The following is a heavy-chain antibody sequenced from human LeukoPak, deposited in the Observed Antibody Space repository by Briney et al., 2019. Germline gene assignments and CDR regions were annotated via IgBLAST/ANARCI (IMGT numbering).Heavy chain of an antibody. Sequence: KASETLSLTCTVSGGSISGYYWSWIRQSAGKGLEWIGRIYTSGSTNYNPSLKSRVTISVDTSKNQFSLKLSSVTAADTAVYYCARGNTVVVPAAMRLRYYYGMDVWGQGTTVTVSS. V-gene: IGHV4-4*07. CDR3: ARGNTVVVPAAMRLRYYYGMDV. D-gene: IGHD2-2*01. CDR1: GGSISGYY. CDR2: IYTSGST. J-gene: IGHJ6*02.